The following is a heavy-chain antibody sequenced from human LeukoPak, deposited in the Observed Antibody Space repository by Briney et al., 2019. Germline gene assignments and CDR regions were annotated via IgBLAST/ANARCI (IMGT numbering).Heavy chain of an antibody. D-gene: IGHD6-19*01. V-gene: IGHV3-33*01. Sequence: WGSLRLSCAASGFTFSSYGMHWVRQAPGKGLEWVAVIWYDGSNKYYADSVKGRFTISRDNSKNTLYLQMNSLRAEDTAVYYCARDSEQWLVPPRYFDYWGQGTLVTVSS. CDR3: ARDSEQWLVPPRYFDY. CDR2: IWYDGSNK. J-gene: IGHJ4*02. CDR1: GFTFSSYG.